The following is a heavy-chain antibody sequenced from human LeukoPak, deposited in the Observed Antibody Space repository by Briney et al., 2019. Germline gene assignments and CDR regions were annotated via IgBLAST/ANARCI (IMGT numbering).Heavy chain of an antibody. CDR2: IYSGGST. CDR1: GFTFSSNY. V-gene: IGHV3-66*01. J-gene: IGHJ4*02. Sequence: GGSLRLSCAASGFTFSSNYMSWVRQAPGKGLEWVSVIYSGGSTYYGDSVKGRFTISRDNSKNTLYLQMNSMRAEDTAVYYCAMNNYYGSGSFDYWGQGTLVTVSS. D-gene: IGHD3-10*01. CDR3: AMNNYYGSGSFDY.